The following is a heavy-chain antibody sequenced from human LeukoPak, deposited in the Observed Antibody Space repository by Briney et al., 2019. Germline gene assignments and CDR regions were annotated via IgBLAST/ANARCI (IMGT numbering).Heavy chain of an antibody. CDR1: GFPFSRYA. CDR2: ISSSGTYT. Sequence: GGPLSLSFQFSGFPFSRYARIWFGQAQGKGFEWVSSISSSGTYTHYTDSVRGRFTISRDNANNSLYLQMNSLRAEDTAVYHCANHDYVWGSFRSWGQGTLVIVSS. D-gene: IGHD3-16*02. V-gene: IGHV3-21*06. J-gene: IGHJ5*02. CDR3: ANHDYVWGSFRS.